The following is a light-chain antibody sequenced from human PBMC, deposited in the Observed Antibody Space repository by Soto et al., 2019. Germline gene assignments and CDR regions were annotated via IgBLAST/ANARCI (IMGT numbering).Light chain of an antibody. J-gene: IGLJ2*01. CDR3: SSYTTSSYVV. Sequence: QSVLTQPAAVSGSPGQSITISCSGASNDIGGHNFVSWYQHHPGKAPKLLIYEVSYRASGVSNRFTGSKSANTASLTISGLQAEDQADYSCSSYTTSSYVVLGRGSKVPV. CDR2: EVS. CDR1: SNDIGGHNF. V-gene: IGLV2-14*01.